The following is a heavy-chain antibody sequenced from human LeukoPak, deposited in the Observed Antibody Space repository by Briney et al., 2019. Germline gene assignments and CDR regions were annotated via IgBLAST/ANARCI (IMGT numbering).Heavy chain of an antibody. J-gene: IGHJ3*02. Sequence: SETLSPTCTVSGYSISSGYYWGWIRQPPGKGLEWIGSIYHSGSTYYNPSLKSRVTISVDTSKNQFSLKLSSVTAADTAVYYCARAAYDATDAFDIWGQGTMVTVSS. V-gene: IGHV4-38-2*02. CDR3: ARAAYDATDAFDI. CDR2: IYHSGST. D-gene: IGHD5-12*01. CDR1: GYSISSGYY.